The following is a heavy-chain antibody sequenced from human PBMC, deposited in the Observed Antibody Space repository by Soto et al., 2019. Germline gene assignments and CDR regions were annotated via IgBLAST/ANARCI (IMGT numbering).Heavy chain of an antibody. D-gene: IGHD3-10*01. Sequence: QVQLQESGPGLVKPSETLSLTCTVSGGSIYSYYWSWIRQPPGKGLEWIGYIYFSGSTDYKTSLEGRVSIAVYPSKTQAPPMLSSATAADTATYYCARQGSGASRGAFNIWGQGTMVTVSS. J-gene: IGHJ3*02. CDR1: GGSIYSYY. V-gene: IGHV4-59*08. CDR2: IYFSGST. CDR3: ARQGSGASRGAFNI.